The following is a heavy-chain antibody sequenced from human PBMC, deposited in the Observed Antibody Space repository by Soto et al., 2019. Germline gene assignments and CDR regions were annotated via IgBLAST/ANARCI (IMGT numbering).Heavy chain of an antibody. D-gene: IGHD6-6*01. CDR2: IWYDGSNK. CDR3: ARDSGIAARPPWFDP. J-gene: IGHJ5*02. Sequence: GGSLRLSCAASGFTFSSYGMHWVRQAPGKGLEWVAVIWYDGSNKYYADSVKGRFTISRDNSKNTLYLQMNSLRAEDTAVYYCARDSGIAARPPWFDPWGRGTLVTVSA. CDR1: GFTFSSYG. V-gene: IGHV3-33*01.